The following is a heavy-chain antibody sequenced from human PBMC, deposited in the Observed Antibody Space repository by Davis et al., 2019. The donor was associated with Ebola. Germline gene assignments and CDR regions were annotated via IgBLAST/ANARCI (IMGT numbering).Heavy chain of an antibody. CDR3: ARGGVSTSDIVVVVAASTLGSVLDP. D-gene: IGHD2-15*01. J-gene: IGHJ5*02. CDR2: ISYDGSNK. CDR1: GFTFSSYA. V-gene: IGHV3-30-3*01. Sequence: GESLKISCAASGFTFSSYAMHWVRQAPGKGLERVAVISYDGSNKYYADSVKGRFTISRDNSKNTLYLQMNSLRAEDTAVYYCARGGVSTSDIVVVVAASTLGSVLDPWGQGTLVTVSS.